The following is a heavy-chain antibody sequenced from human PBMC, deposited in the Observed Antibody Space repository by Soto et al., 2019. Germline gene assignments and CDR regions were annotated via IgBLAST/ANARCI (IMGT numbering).Heavy chain of an antibody. CDR1: GGSISSSSYY. D-gene: IGHD4-17*01. CDR2: IYYSGST. Sequence: QLQLQDSGPGLVKPSETLSLTCTVSGGSISSSSYYRGWTRQPPGKGLEWIGSIYYSGSTYYNPSFNSRVTVSAATSNYHCCLKLSSVTAADAAGYYWERHHPGHGDHGLDYWGQGTLVTVSS. CDR3: ERHHPGHGDHGLDY. J-gene: IGHJ4*02. V-gene: IGHV4-39*01.